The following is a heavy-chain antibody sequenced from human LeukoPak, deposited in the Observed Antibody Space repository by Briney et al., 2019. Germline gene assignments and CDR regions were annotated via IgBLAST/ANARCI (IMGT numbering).Heavy chain of an antibody. D-gene: IGHD3-10*01. CDR1: GGTFLNYA. CDR3: ARASQDYYGSGSYYRGGDAFDI. Sequence: ASVKVSCKTSGGTFLNYAISWVRQAPGQGLEWMGRIIPILGIASYAQKFQARVTLTADKSTSTAYMELSSLRSDDTAVYYCARASQDYYGSGSYYRGGDAFDIWGQGTMVTVSS. J-gene: IGHJ3*02. CDR2: IIPILGIA. V-gene: IGHV1-69*04.